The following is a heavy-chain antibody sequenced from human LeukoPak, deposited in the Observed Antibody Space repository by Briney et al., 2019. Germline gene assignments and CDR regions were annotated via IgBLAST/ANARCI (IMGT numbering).Heavy chain of an antibody. CDR1: GFTFSSYS. Sequence: PGGSLRLSCAASGFTFSSYSMNWVRQAPGKGLEWVSSISSSSSYIYYADSVKGRFTISRDNAKNSLYLQMNSLRAEDTAVYYCARDTSYYCSSTSCYFGAYYYYGMDVWGQGTTVTVSS. CDR3: ARDTSYYCSSTSCYFGAYYYYGMDV. J-gene: IGHJ6*02. CDR2: ISSSSSYI. D-gene: IGHD2-2*01. V-gene: IGHV3-21*04.